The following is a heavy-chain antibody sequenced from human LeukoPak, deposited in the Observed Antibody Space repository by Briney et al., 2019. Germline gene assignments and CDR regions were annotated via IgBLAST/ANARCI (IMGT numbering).Heavy chain of an antibody. CDR2: ISYDGSNK. D-gene: IGHD6-19*01. V-gene: IGHV3-30*04. Sequence: GGSLRLSCAASGFTFSSYAMHWVRQAPGKGLEWVAVISYDGSNKYYADSVKGRFTISRDNSKNTLYLQMNSLRAEDTAVYYCAKDLGGTFTVAREGAFEIWGQGTTVIVSS. CDR3: AKDLGGTFTVAREGAFEI. CDR1: GFTFSSYA. J-gene: IGHJ3*02.